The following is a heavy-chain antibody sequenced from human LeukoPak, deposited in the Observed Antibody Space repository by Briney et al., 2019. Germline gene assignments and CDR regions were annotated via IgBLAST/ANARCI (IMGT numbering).Heavy chain of an antibody. CDR3: ARGFGVVQAAFYYYYYYMDV. CDR2: INHSGST. Sequence: SETLSLTCAVYGGSFSGYYWSWIRQPPGKGLEWIGEINHSGSTNYNPSLKSRVTISVDTSKNQFSLKLSSVTAADTAVYYCARGFGVVQAAFYYYYYYMDVWGKGTTVTVSS. V-gene: IGHV4-34*01. D-gene: IGHD2-2*01. J-gene: IGHJ6*03. CDR1: GGSFSGYY.